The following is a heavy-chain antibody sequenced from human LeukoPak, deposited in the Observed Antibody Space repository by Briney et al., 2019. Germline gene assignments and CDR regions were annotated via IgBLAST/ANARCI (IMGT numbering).Heavy chain of an antibody. CDR3: ARQRASGTWWCDP. V-gene: IGHV4-59*08. Sequence: SETLSLTCSVSGASIRSYFWSWIRQSPGKGLEWIGYISYNGDSDRNPSLKSRVTISLDMSKSQFSLKVRSVTAADSAVYYCARQRASGTWWCDPWGQGTLVTVSS. D-gene: IGHD1/OR15-1a*01. J-gene: IGHJ5*02. CDR1: GASIRSYF. CDR2: ISYNGDS.